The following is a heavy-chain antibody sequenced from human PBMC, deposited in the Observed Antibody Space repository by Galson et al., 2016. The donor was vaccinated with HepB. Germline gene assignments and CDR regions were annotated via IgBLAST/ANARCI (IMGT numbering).Heavy chain of an antibody. D-gene: IGHD2-8*01. CDR1: GFRFTYYG. Sequence: SLRLSCAASGFRFTYYGLHWVRQAPGKGLQWVADISYDGNKEYYADSVKGRFTIFRDKPKTTVYLEMNSLRAEDTAVYYCAKDSILYATAGFYGIDVWGQGTTVTVSS. V-gene: IGHV3-30*18. CDR2: ISYDGNKE. CDR3: AKDSILYATAGFYGIDV. J-gene: IGHJ6*02.